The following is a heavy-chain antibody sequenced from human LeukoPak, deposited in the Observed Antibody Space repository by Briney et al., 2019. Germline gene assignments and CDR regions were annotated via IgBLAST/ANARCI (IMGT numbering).Heavy chain of an antibody. J-gene: IGHJ4*02. CDR1: GFTISSNY. V-gene: IGHV3-53*01. CDR2: IYSGGST. Sequence: GGSLRLSCAASGFTISSNYMSWVRQAPGKGLEWVSVIYSGGSTYYADSVKGRFTISGDNSKNTLYLQMNSLRAEDTAVYYCARHYRFGEIYFDYWGQGTLVTVSS. CDR3: ARHYRFGEIYFDY. D-gene: IGHD3-10*01.